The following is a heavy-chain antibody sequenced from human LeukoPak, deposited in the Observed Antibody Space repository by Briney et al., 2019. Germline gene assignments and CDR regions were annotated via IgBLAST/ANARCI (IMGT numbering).Heavy chain of an antibody. D-gene: IGHD1-26*01. CDR2: IYYTGST. J-gene: IGHJ4*02. Sequence: SETLSLTCTVSGGSISPYYWSWIRQSPGKGLEYIGYIYYTGSTNYNPSLKSRVTISLDTSNNQFSLILSFVTAADTAVYYCTRGLRGGDYQLLPFGYWGQGTLVTVSS. CDR1: GGSISPYY. CDR3: TRGLRGGDYQLLPFGY. V-gene: IGHV4-59*01.